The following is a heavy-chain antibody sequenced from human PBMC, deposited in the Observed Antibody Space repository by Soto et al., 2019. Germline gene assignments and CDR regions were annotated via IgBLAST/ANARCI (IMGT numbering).Heavy chain of an antibody. CDR1: GYSISSGYY. V-gene: IGHV4-38-2*01. Sequence: PSETLSLTCAVSGYSISSGYYWGWIRQPPGKGLEWIGSIYHSGSTYYNPSLKSRVTISVDKSINTIYLQWSSLKASDTAMYYCARQGDDQAFDYWGQGTVVTVSS. CDR3: ARQGDDQAFDY. D-gene: IGHD1-26*01. J-gene: IGHJ4*02. CDR2: IYHSGST.